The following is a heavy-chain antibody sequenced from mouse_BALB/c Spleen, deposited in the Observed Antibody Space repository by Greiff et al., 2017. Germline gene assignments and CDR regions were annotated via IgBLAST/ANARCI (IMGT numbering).Heavy chain of an antibody. D-gene: IGHD2-5*01. CDR3: ARDESNYVGDY. V-gene: IGHV5-4*02. CDR2: ISDGGSYT. J-gene: IGHJ4*01. Sequence: EVKLMESGGGLVKPGGSLKLSCAASGFTFSDYYMYWVRQTPEKRLEWVATISDGGSYTYYPDSVKGRFTISRDNAKNNLYLQMSSLKSEDTAMYYCARDESNYVGDYWGQGTSVTVSS. CDR1: GFTFSDYY.